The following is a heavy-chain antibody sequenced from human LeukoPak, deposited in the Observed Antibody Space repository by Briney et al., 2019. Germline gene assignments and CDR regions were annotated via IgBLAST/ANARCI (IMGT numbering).Heavy chain of an antibody. CDR2: ISDSGGNT. CDR1: GFTFSTYA. D-gene: IGHD3-22*01. Sequence: GGSPRLSCAASGFTFSTYAMIWVRQAPGRGLEWVSTISDSGGNTYYADSVKGRFTISRDNSKNTLHVQMNSLRAEDTAVYYCARDLLVGGSGYHYWGQGTLVTVSS. V-gene: IGHV3-23*01. CDR3: ARDLLVGGSGYHY. J-gene: IGHJ4*02.